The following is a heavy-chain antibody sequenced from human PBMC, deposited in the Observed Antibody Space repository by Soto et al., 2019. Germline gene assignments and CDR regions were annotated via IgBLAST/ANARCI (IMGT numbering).Heavy chain of an antibody. D-gene: IGHD6-13*01. CDR1: GFTFSSYG. CDR2: IWYDGSNK. CDR3: ARNAAAANWFDP. Sequence: QVQLVESGGGVVQPGRSLRLSCAASGFTFSSYGMHWVRQAPGEGLEWVAVIWYDGSNKYYADSVKGRFTISRDNSKNTLYLQMNSLRAEDTAVYYCARNAAAANWFDPWGQGTLVTVSS. V-gene: IGHV3-33*01. J-gene: IGHJ5*02.